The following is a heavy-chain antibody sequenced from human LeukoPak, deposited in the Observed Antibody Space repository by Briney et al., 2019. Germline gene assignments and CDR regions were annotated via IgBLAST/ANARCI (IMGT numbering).Heavy chain of an antibody. CDR2: FDPEDGET. D-gene: IGHD5-18*01. J-gene: IGHJ5*02. Sequence: ASVKVSCKVSGYTLTELSMHWVRQAPGKGLEWMGGFDPEDGETIYAQKFQGRVTMTEDTSTDTAYMELSSLRSEDTAVYYCATGHGYSYGDIQGFFDPWGQGTLVTVSS. V-gene: IGHV1-24*01. CDR1: GYTLTELS. CDR3: ATGHGYSYGDIQGFFDP.